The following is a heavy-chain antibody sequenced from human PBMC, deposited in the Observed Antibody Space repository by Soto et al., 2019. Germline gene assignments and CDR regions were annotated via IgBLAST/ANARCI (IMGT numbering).Heavy chain of an antibody. CDR3: ARDTGDGTFDF. V-gene: IGHV1-3*01. Sequence: ASVKVSCKASGYTFSSYAMHWVRQAPGQRLEWMGWINAGYGNTKSSQKFQDRVTIARDTSASTAYMELTSLRSEDTAVYYCARDTGDGTFDFWGQGTLVTVTS. D-gene: IGHD7-27*01. J-gene: IGHJ4*02. CDR2: INAGYGNT. CDR1: GYTFSSYA.